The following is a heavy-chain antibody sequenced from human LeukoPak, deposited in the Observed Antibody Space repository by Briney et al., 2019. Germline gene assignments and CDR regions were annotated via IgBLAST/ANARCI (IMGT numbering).Heavy chain of an antibody. CDR2: IIPIFGTA. J-gene: IGHJ6*02. D-gene: IGHD6-19*01. V-gene: IGHV1-69*13. CDR3: AREEPVAGTKNYYYGMDV. CDR1: GGTFSSYS. Sequence: SVKVSCKASGGTFSSYSMSWVRQAPGQGLEWMGGIIPIFGTANYAQKFHGRVTTTADESTSTAYMELSSLRSEDTAVYYCAREEPVAGTKNYYYGMDVWGQGTTVTVSS.